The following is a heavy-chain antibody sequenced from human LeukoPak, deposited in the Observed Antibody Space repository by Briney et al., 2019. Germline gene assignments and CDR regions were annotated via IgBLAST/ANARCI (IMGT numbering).Heavy chain of an antibody. D-gene: IGHD3-22*01. J-gene: IGHJ5*01. V-gene: IGHV3-30*18. CDR2: ISYDGSDK. Sequence: PGGSLRLSCAASGFTFSSYEMNWVRQAPGKGLEWVAVISYDGSDKYYGDTVKGRFTISRDNSKSTLYLQMNSLRAEDTAVYYCAKGRDYYDSSGYYEPLDSWGQGTLVTVSS. CDR3: AKGRDYYDSSGYYEPLDS. CDR1: GFTFSSYE.